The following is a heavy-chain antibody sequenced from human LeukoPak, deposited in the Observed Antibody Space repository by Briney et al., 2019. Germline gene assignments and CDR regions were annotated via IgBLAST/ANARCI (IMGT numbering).Heavy chain of an antibody. J-gene: IGHJ4*02. Sequence: PGASLQISCEGSGSIFTNYWRGWGRPLPGEGLEWVAVTWRGDSDDSETNYNPALRGQVTISVDKSISTAYLQWSFLKASDTAMYYCVRRFRGGFTPYDMWGQGTLVIVSS. CDR3: VRRFRGGFTPYDM. V-gene: IGHV5-51*01. D-gene: IGHD3-16*01. CDR2: TWRGDSDDSET. CDR1: GSIFTNYW.